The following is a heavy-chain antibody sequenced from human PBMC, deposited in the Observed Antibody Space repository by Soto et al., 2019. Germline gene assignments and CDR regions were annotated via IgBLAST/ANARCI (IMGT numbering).Heavy chain of an antibody. CDR1: GFTFSSYW. D-gene: IGHD6-19*01. V-gene: IGHV3-7*01. J-gene: IGHJ3*02. CDR3: ASSQWLVLSAFDM. CDR2: IKQDGSEK. Sequence: EVQLVESGGGLVQPGGSLRLSCAASGFTFSSYWMSWVRQAPGKGLEWVANIKQDGSEKYYVDSVKGRFTISRDNAKNSLYLQMKTLRAEDTSVYYCASSQWLVLSAFDMWGQGTRVSVSS.